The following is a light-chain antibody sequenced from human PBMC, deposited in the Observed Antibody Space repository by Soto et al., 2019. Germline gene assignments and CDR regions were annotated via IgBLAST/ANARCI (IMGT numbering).Light chain of an antibody. CDR2: GAS. V-gene: IGKV3-15*01. J-gene: IGKJ2*01. CDR1: QSISNH. Sequence: EIVMTQSPVTLSVSPGERATLSCRASQSISNHLAWYQQKPGQAPRLLIHGASTRATGIPARFSGSGSGTEFTLTISSLLSEDFAIYYCQQYNNWPPRTFGQGTKLEIK. CDR3: QQYNNWPPRT.